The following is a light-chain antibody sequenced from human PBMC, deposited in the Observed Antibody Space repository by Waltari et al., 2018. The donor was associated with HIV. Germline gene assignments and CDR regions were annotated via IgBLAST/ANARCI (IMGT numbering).Light chain of an antibody. J-gene: IGLJ3*02. CDR3: QTWGTGIAV. Sequence: QPVLTQPPSASGSLGASVKLTCTLSSGHSSNAIAWHQQQPEKGPRFLMKVNSDGSHNRGAGIPDRFSGSTYGAERYLTISSLQSEDEAYYYCQTWGTGIAVFGGGTKLTVL. V-gene: IGLV4-69*01. CDR2: VNSDGSH. CDR1: SGHSSNA.